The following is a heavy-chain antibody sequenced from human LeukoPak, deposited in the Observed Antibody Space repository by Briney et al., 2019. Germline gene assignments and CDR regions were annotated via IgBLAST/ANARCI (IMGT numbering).Heavy chain of an antibody. CDR2: IYYSGST. Sequence: SETLSLTCTVSGGSISSGGYYWSWLRQHPGKGLEWIGYIYYSGSTYYNPSLKSRVTISVDTSKNQFSLKLSSVTAADTAVYYCARRHFTVTFDYWGQGTLVTVSS. V-gene: IGHV4-31*03. CDR1: GGSISSGGYY. D-gene: IGHD4-17*01. CDR3: ARRHFTVTFDY. J-gene: IGHJ4*02.